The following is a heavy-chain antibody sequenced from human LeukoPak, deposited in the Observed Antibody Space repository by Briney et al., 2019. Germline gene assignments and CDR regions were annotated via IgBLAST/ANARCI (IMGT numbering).Heavy chain of an antibody. D-gene: IGHD3-10*01. Sequence: SETLSLTCAVYGGSFSGYHWSWIRQPPGKGLEWIGEINHSGSTNYNPSLKSRVTISVDTSKNQFSLKLSSVTAADTAVYYCARRIPDYYGSGSYYSWGQGTLVTVSS. V-gene: IGHV4-34*01. CDR2: INHSGST. CDR1: GGSFSGYH. CDR3: ARRIPDYYGSGSYYS. J-gene: IGHJ4*02.